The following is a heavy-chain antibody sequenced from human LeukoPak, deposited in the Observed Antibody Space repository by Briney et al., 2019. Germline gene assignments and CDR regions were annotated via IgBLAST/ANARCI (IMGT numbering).Heavy chain of an antibody. Sequence: SETLSRTCTVSGASISSYYWSWIRQPPGKGLEWIGHISYSGSTNYDPSLKSRVTISADTSKNQVSLTLSSVTAADTAVYYCARHPELYFFDYWGQGTLGSVSS. CDR2: ISYSGST. D-gene: IGHD3-10*01. V-gene: IGHV4-59*08. CDR1: GASISSYY. CDR3: ARHPELYFFDY. J-gene: IGHJ4*02.